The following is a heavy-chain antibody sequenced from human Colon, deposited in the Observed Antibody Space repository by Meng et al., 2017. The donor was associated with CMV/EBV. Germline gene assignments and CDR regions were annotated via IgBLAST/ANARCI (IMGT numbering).Heavy chain of an antibody. CDR1: GGSIFATEYF. V-gene: IGHV4-39*07. Sequence: SETLSLTCTVSGGSIFATEYFWGWIRQPPGKGLEWIGSMTYGGTRNYNESCHSRVTVSMDPSKNHFSLKLSSVTAADTATYYCATLYYDSWGRYNMDVWGQGTTVTVSS. CDR2: MTYGGTR. D-gene: IGHD3/OR15-3a*01. CDR3: ATLYYDSWGRYNMDV. J-gene: IGHJ6*03.